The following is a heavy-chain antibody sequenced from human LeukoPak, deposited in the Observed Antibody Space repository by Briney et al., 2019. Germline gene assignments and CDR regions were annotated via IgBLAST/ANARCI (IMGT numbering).Heavy chain of an antibody. V-gene: IGHV3-21*01. J-gene: IGHJ3*02. CDR1: GFTFSRYS. CDR3: ARDRIIYGDYGDAFDI. D-gene: IGHD4-17*01. Sequence: GGSQRLSCAASGFTFSRYSTNWVRQAPGRGLEWVSSIRSRSSYIYYADSLKGRFTISRDNAKNSLYLQMNSLRAEDTAVYFCARDRIIYGDYGDAFDIWGQGTMVTVSS. CDR2: IRSRSSYI.